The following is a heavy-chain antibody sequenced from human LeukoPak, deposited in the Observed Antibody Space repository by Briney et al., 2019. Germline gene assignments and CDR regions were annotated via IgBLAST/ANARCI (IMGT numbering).Heavy chain of an antibody. D-gene: IGHD4-17*01. CDR1: GGSISIYY. V-gene: IGHV4-59*01. Sequence: PSETLSLTCTVSGGSISIYYWSWIRQPPGKGLEWIGYIYYSGSTNYNPSLKSRVTISVDTFKNQFSLKLSSVTAADTAVYYCARDNGYGDPFDYWGQGTLVTVSS. J-gene: IGHJ4*02. CDR2: IYYSGST. CDR3: ARDNGYGDPFDY.